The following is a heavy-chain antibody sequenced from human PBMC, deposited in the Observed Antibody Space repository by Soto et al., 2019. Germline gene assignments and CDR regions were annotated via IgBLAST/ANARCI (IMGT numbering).Heavy chain of an antibody. V-gene: IGHV4-4*02. D-gene: IGHD3-22*01. J-gene: IGHJ4*02. CDR1: GDSISSSKW. Sequence: QVQLQESGPGRVKPSGTLSLTCAVSGDSISSSKWWTWVRQPPGKVLEWIGESHHSGSANYNPSLKSRVTISVDKSKNQFSLTLSSVTAADTAVYYCARRGYYYDSSGYPWGQGTLVTVSS. CDR2: SHHSGSA. CDR3: ARRGYYYDSSGYP.